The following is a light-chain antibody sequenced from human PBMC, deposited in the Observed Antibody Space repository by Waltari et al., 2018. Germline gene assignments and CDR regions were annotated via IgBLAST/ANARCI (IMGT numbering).Light chain of an antibody. V-gene: IGLV3-1*01. CDR3: QAWDARNALV. Sequence: SYDLTQSPSVCVYPGQPANHPGSCATLARGFTCWYQQRPGQSPVLLISADKRRPSGIPERFAGSSSGNTATLTITGTQAVDEGDYYCQAWDARNALVFGGGTKLTVL. CDR1: TLARGF. CDR2: ADK. J-gene: IGLJ3*02.